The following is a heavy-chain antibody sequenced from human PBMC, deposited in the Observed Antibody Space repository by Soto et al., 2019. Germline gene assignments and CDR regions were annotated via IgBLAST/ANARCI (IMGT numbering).Heavy chain of an antibody. CDR2: IIPIFGTA. D-gene: IGHD3-10*01. Sequence: QVQLVQSGAEVKKPGSSVKVSCKASGGTFSSYAISWVRQAPGQGLEWMGGIIPIFGTANYAQKFQGRVTNTADESTSTAYMELSSLRSEDTAVYYCARDEGGSGPTWREYYFDYWGQGTLVTVSS. CDR3: ARDEGGSGPTWREYYFDY. V-gene: IGHV1-69*12. CDR1: GGTFSSYA. J-gene: IGHJ4*02.